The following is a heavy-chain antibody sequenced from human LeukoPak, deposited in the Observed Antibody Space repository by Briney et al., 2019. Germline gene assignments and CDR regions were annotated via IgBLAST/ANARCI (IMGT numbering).Heavy chain of an antibody. D-gene: IGHD2-15*01. Sequence: SETLSLTCAVHGGSFSGYYWSWIRQPPGKGLEWIGEINLSGSTNYNPSLKRRVTISVDTSKNQFSLKLSYVTAADTAVYYCAREPTPDIVVVVGAFDIWGQGTMVTVSS. V-gene: IGHV4-34*01. CDR2: INLSGST. CDR1: GGSFSGYY. CDR3: AREPTPDIVVVVGAFDI. J-gene: IGHJ3*02.